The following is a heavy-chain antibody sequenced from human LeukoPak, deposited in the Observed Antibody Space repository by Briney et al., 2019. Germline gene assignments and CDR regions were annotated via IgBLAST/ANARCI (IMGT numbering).Heavy chain of an antibody. CDR3: ARDIPHYDPSGMDV. J-gene: IGHJ6*02. CDR1: GFTFNTYT. V-gene: IGHV3-21*01. CDR2: ISSSSSYI. Sequence: GGSLRLSCAASGFTFNTYTMNWVRQAPGKGLEWVSSISSSSSYIYYADSVKGRFTISRDNAKNSLYLQMNSLRAEDTAVYYCARDIPHYDPSGMDVWGQGTTVTVSS. D-gene: IGHD3-3*01.